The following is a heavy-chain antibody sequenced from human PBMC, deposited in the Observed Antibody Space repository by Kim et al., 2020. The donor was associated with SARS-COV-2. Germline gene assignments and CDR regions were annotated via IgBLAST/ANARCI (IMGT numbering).Heavy chain of an antibody. CDR3: ARVILGASTHNAFDI. CDR2: ISGSGRTI. CDR1: GFTFSDYY. V-gene: IGHV3-11*01. D-gene: IGHD1-26*01. Sequence: GGSLRLSCAASGFTFSDYYMSFIRRAPGKGLEWVSYISGSGRTIYYADSVKGRFTISRDNAKSSLSLQMNSLRAEDAAVYYCARVILGASTHNAFDIWG. J-gene: IGHJ3*02.